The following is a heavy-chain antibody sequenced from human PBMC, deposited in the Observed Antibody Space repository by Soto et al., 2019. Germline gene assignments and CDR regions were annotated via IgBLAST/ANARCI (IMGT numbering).Heavy chain of an antibody. CDR3: ARAKMSMVDY. V-gene: IGHV4-30-2*01. J-gene: IGHJ4*02. CDR1: GGSISSGGYS. Sequence: PSETLSLTCAVSGGSISSGGYSWSWIRQPPGKGPEWIGYIYHSGSTYYNPSLKSRVTISVDRSKNQFSLKLSSVTAADTAVYYCARAKMSMVDYWGQGTLVTVSS. CDR2: IYHSGST.